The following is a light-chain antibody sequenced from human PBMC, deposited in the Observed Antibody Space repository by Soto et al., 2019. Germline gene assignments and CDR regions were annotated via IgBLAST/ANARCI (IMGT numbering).Light chain of an antibody. CDR1: SSDVGGYNY. Sequence: QSALTQPRSVSGSPGQSVTISCTGTSSDVGGYNYVSWYQQHPAKAPKLMIYDVSQRPSGVPDRFSGSRSGNTASLTISGLQAEDEADYYCFSYTGTYTVVFGGGTKLTVL. J-gene: IGLJ3*02. CDR3: FSYTGTYTVV. V-gene: IGLV2-11*01. CDR2: DVS.